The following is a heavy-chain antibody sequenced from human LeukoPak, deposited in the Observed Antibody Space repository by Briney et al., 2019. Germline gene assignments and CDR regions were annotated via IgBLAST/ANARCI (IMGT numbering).Heavy chain of an antibody. Sequence: SETLSLTCAVYGGSFSGYYWSWIRQPAGKRLEWIGRINTSGTTHYNPSLNSRVTMSVDTSKNQFSLKLTSVTAADTALYYCARNVGYNWFDPWGQGTLVTVSS. J-gene: IGHJ5*02. CDR2: INTSGTT. V-gene: IGHV4-59*10. CDR3: ARNVGYNWFDP. D-gene: IGHD1-26*01. CDR1: GGSFSGYY.